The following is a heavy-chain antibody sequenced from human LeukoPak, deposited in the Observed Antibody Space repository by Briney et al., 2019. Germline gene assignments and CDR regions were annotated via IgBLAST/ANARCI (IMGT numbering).Heavy chain of an antibody. Sequence: PGRSLRLSCAASGFTFDDYAMHWVRQAPGRGLEWVSGISWNSGSIGYADSVKGRSTISRDNAKNSLYLQMNSLRAEDMALYYCAKSSKDPYYYYYMDVWGKGTTVTVSS. V-gene: IGHV3-9*03. J-gene: IGHJ6*03. CDR3: AKSSKDPYYYYYMDV. D-gene: IGHD4-11*01. CDR1: GFTFDDYA. CDR2: ISWNSGSI.